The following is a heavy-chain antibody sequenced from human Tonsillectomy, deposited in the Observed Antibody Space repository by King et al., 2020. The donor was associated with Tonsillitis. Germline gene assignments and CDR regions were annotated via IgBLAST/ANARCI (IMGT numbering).Heavy chain of an antibody. Sequence: VQLQQWGAGLLKPSETLSLTCAVYGGSFSGYYWSWIRQPPGKGLEWIGEINHSGSTNYNPSLKSRVTISVDTSKNQFSLKLSSVTAADTAVYYCARDGWLVSYYYYGMDVWGQGTTVTVSS. J-gene: IGHJ6*02. CDR2: INHSGST. CDR1: GGSFSGYY. D-gene: IGHD6-19*01. V-gene: IGHV4-34*01. CDR3: ARDGWLVSYYYYGMDV.